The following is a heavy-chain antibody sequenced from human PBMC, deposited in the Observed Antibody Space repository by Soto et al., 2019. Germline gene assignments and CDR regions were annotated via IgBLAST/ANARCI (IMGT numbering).Heavy chain of an antibody. J-gene: IGHJ6*02. CDR3: ARQGFGALHGLVDV. D-gene: IGHD3-10*01. Sequence: SETLSLTCTVTGVSISTADYYWSWIRQHPGKGLEWLGYIYYSGTTYYYPSLESRLTISLDTSKNEFSLRLSSVTDADTAVYYCARQGFGALHGLVDVWGQGTTVTVSS. CDR1: GVSISTADYY. CDR2: IYYSGTT. V-gene: IGHV4-31*03.